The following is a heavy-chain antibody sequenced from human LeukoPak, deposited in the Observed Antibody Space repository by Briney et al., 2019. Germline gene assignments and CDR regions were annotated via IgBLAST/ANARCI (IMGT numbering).Heavy chain of an antibody. D-gene: IGHD1-26*01. Sequence: GGSLRLSCVVSGFTFITYTMNWVRQAPEKGLEWVSSISSSSSTKYYADSVKGRFTISRDNAKNSLYLQVSSLRDEDTAIYYCARMRGPTTGALDIWGPGTMVAVSS. CDR1: GFTFITYT. CDR3: ARMRGPTTGALDI. V-gene: IGHV3-48*02. CDR2: ISSSSSTK. J-gene: IGHJ3*02.